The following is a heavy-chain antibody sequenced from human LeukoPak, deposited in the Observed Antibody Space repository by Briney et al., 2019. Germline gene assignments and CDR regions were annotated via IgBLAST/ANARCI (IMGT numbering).Heavy chain of an antibody. Sequence: PGGSLRLSCVASGFTFSSYWMHWVRQAPGKGLVWVSRINSDGSSTSYADSVKGRFTISRDNAKNSLYLQMNSLRAEDTAVYYCARDRIAAAGYYYYMDVWGKGTTVTVSS. CDR3: ARDRIAAAGYYYYMDV. CDR1: GFTFSSYW. V-gene: IGHV3-74*01. D-gene: IGHD6-13*01. J-gene: IGHJ6*03. CDR2: INSDGSST.